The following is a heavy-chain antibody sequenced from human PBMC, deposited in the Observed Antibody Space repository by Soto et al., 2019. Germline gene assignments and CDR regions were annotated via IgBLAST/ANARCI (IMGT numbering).Heavy chain of an antibody. V-gene: IGHV3-7*03. J-gene: IGHJ5*02. CDR1: GFTFSSYW. CDR3: ARVDCSGGSCYSWGNWFDP. CDR2: IKQDGSEK. D-gene: IGHD2-15*01. Sequence: PGGSLRLSCAASGFTFSSYWMSWVRQAPGKGLEWVANIKQDGSEKYYVDSVKGRFTISRDNAKNSLYLQMNSLRAEDTAVYYCARVDCSGGSCYSWGNWFDPWGQGTLVTVSS.